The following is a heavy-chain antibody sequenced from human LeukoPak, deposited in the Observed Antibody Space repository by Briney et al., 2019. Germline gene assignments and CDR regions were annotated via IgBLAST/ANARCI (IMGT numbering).Heavy chain of an antibody. CDR1: GGTFSSYA. J-gene: IGHJ6*02. CDR2: IIPILGIA. Sequence: AVKVSCKASGGTFSSYAISWVRPAPGQGPEWMGRIIPILGIATYAQKFHGRVAITADKSTSTAYMELSSMRSEDAAVYYCARDLGGDSSSYDMGVWGQGATVTVSS. CDR3: ARDLGGDSSSYDMGV. D-gene: IGHD2-21*01. V-gene: IGHV1-69*04.